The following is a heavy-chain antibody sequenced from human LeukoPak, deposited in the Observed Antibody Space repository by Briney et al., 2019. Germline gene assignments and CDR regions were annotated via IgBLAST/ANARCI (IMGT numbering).Heavy chain of an antibody. CDR1: GFTFSGYT. V-gene: IGHV3-64*02. Sequence: PGGSLRLSCAASGFTFSGYTLHWIRQAPGKGLEYVSAIISHGGSTHYADSVKGRFTVSRDNSKNTLYLQMDSLRAEDMAVYYCARIAMGATSANFYYYFPDAWGKGTTVTVSS. J-gene: IGHJ6*03. D-gene: IGHD2-21*01. CDR2: IISHGGST. CDR3: ARIAMGATSANFYYYFPDA.